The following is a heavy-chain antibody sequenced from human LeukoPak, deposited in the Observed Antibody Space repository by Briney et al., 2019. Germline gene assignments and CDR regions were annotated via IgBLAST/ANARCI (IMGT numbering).Heavy chain of an antibody. D-gene: IGHD3-3*01. CDR2: INPNSGGT. CDR3: ARDFTIFGVVTPRRVFDP. J-gene: IGHJ5*02. V-gene: IGHV1-2*02. CDR1: GYTFTSYG. Sequence: GASVKVSCKASGYTFTSYGISWVRQAPGQGLEWMGWINPNSGGTNYAQKFQGRVTMTRDTSISTAYMELSRLRSDDTAVYYCARDFTIFGVVTPRRVFDPWGQGTLVTVSS.